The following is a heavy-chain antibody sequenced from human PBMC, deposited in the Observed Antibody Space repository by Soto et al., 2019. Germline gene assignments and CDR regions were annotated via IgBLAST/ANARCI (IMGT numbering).Heavy chain of an antibody. Sequence: QVQLVQSGAEVKKPGSSVKVSCKASGGTFSSYAISWVRQAPGQGLEWMGGIIPIFGTANYAQKFQGRVTITADESTSTAYTELSSLRSEDTAVYYCSLNYYGSGSYPYGMDVWGQGTTVTVSS. V-gene: IGHV1-69*12. J-gene: IGHJ6*02. CDR2: IIPIFGTA. CDR3: SLNYYGSGSYPYGMDV. CDR1: GGTFSSYA. D-gene: IGHD3-10*01.